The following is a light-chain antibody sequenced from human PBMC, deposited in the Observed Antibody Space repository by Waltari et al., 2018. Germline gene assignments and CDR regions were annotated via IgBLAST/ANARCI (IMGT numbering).Light chain of an antibody. CDR1: SSDVGSYNL. J-gene: IGLJ3*02. Sequence: QSALTQPASVSGSPGQSIPISCTGTSSDVGSYNLVSWYQQHPGKAPKLMIYEGSKRPSGVSNRFSGSKSGNTASLTISGLQAEDEADYYCCSYAGSVWVFGGGTKLTVL. V-gene: IGLV2-23*01. CDR2: EGS. CDR3: CSYAGSVWV.